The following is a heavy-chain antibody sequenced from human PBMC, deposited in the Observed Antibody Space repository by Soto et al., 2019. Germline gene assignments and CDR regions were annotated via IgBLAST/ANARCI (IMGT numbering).Heavy chain of an antibody. CDR2: ISGSGGST. J-gene: IGHJ4*02. V-gene: IGHV3-23*01. CDR3: YSSSWYYFDY. CDR1: GFTFSSYA. D-gene: IGHD6-13*01. Sequence: EVQLLESGGGLVQPGGSLRLSCAASGFTFSSYAMSWVRQAPGKGLEGVSAISGSGGSTYDADSVTGRFTISRDNSKNTLYLQMNSLRAEDTAVYHCYSSSWYYFDYWGQGTLVTVSS.